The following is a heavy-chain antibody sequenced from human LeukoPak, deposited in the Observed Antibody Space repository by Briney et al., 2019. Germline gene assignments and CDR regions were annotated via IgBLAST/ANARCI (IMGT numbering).Heavy chain of an antibody. CDR3: ARYYTSGACFDY. CDR2: INPNSGDT. D-gene: IGHD3-10*01. V-gene: IGHV1-2*06. Sequence: ASVRVSCKTSGYTFTGYYIHWVRQAPGQGLEWMGRINPNSGDTNYAQKFRGRVTVTRDTSISTVYMELNSLTSDDTSVYHCARYYTSGACFDYWGRGTLDTVSS. J-gene: IGHJ4*02. CDR1: GYTFTGYY.